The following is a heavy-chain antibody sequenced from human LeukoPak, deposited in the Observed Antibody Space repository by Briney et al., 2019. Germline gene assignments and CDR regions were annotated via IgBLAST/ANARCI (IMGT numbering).Heavy chain of an antibody. D-gene: IGHD3-16*01. V-gene: IGHV3-23*01. CDR3: AKGYYDYVWGSYYFDY. Sequence: GGSLRLSCAASGFTFSSYAMSWVRQAPGKGLEWVSAISGSGGSKYYADSVKGRFTISRDNSWDTLYLQMNSLRAEDAAVYYCAKGYYDYVWGSYYFDYWGQGTLVTVSS. CDR1: GFTFSSYA. CDR2: ISGSGGSK. J-gene: IGHJ4*02.